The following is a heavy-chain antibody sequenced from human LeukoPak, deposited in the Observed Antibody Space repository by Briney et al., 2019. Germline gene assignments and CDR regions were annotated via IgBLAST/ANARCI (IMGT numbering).Heavy chain of an antibody. J-gene: IGHJ3*02. CDR3: ARSEPAIGDAFDI. D-gene: IGHD1-14*01. CDR2: IYYSGTT. V-gene: IGHV4-59*01. CDR1: GDSINNYY. Sequence: TSETLSLTCTVSGDSINNYYWSWIRQPPGKGLEWIGYIYYSGTTNYNPSLKSRVSISVDTSKNQFSLKLSSVTAADTAVYYCARSEPAIGDAFDIWGQGTMVTVSS.